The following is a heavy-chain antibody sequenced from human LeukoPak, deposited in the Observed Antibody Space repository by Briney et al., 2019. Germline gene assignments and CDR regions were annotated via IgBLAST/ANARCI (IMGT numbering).Heavy chain of an antibody. CDR2: IYYSGST. CDR1: GGSISSYY. V-gene: IGHV4-59*08. CDR3: ARFWLSGYYDSSGYLDY. D-gene: IGHD3-22*01. Sequence: SETLSLTCTVSGGSISSYYWSWIRQPPGQGLEWIGYIYYSGSTNYNPSLKSRVTISVDTSKNQFSLKLSSVTAADTAVYYCARFWLSGYYDSSGYLDYWGQGTLVTVSS. J-gene: IGHJ4*02.